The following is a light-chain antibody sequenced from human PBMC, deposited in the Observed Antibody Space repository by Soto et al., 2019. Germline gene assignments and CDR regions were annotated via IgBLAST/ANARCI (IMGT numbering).Light chain of an antibody. V-gene: IGKV3-15*01. CDR2: GAS. Sequence: EIVMTQSPATLSVSPGERATLSCRASQSVSSNLAWYQQKPGQAPRLLIYGASTRATGIPARFSGSGSGTEFTLTISRLQSEDFAVYYCQQYNTWPLTCGGGTKVEIK. CDR1: QSVSSN. J-gene: IGKJ4*01. CDR3: QQYNTWPLT.